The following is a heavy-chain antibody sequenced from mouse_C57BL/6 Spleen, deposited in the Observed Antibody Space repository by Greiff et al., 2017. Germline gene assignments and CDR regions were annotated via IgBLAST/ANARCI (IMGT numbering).Heavy chain of an antibody. CDR2: INYDGSST. D-gene: IGHD3-2*02. CDR3: AREGTAQATFDY. J-gene: IGHJ2*01. V-gene: IGHV5-16*01. Sequence: DVMLVESEGGLVQPGSSMKLSCTASGFTFSDYYMAWVRQVPEKGLEWVANINYDGSSTYYLDSLKSRFIISRDNAKNILYLQVSSLKSEDTATYYCAREGTAQATFDYWGQGTTLTVSS. CDR1: GFTFSDYY.